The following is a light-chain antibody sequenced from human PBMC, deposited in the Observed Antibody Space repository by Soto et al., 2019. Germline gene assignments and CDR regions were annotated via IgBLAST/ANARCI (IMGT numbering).Light chain of an antibody. J-gene: IGLJ2*01. CDR3: TSYTSGRTLV. CDR2: EVT. Sequence: QSVLTQPASVSGSPGQSITVSCTGTSSDVGAYNYVSWYQQHPGKAPKLMIYEVTNRPSGVSNRFSGSKSGNTASLTISGLQADDEADYYCTSYTSGRTLVFGGGTKATVL. CDR1: SSDVGAYNY. V-gene: IGLV2-14*01.